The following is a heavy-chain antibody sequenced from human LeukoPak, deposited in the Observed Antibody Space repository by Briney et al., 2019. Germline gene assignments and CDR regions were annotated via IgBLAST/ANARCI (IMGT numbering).Heavy chain of an antibody. V-gene: IGHV3-21*04. CDR2: ISSSSSYI. D-gene: IGHD6-19*01. Sequence: GGSLRLSCAASGFTFSSYSMNWVRQAPGKGLEWVSSISSSSSYIYYADSVKGRFTISRDNAKNSLYLQMNSLRAEDTAVYYCARLEEGYSSGLDYWGQGTLVTVSS. J-gene: IGHJ4*02. CDR1: GFTFSSYS. CDR3: ARLEEGYSSGLDY.